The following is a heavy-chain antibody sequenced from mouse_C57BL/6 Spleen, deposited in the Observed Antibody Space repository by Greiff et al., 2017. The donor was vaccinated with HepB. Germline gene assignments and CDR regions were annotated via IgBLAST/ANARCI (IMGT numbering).Heavy chain of an antibody. J-gene: IGHJ2*01. V-gene: IGHV5-4*01. D-gene: IGHD4-1*01. CDR3: AREAGTYDYFDY. CDR1: GFTFSSYA. CDR2: ISDGGSYT. Sequence: EVHLVESGGGLVKPGGSLKLSCAASGFTFSSYAMSWVRQTPEKRLEWVATISDGGSYTYYPDNVKGRFTISRDNAKNNLYLQMSHLKSEDTAMYYCAREAGTYDYFDYWGQGTTLTVSS.